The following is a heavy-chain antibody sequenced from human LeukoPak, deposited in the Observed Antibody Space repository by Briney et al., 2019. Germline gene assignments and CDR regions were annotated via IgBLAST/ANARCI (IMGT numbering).Heavy chain of an antibody. CDR1: GGTFSSYA. CDR2: IIPIFGTA. D-gene: IGHD3-22*01. J-gene: IGHJ4*02. V-gene: IGHV1-69*13. Sequence: SVKVSCKASGGTFSSYAISWVRQAPGQGLEWMGGIIPIFGTANYAQKFQGRVTITADESTSTAYMELSSLRSEDTAVYYCARDHDYYDSSGYYGNFFDYWSQGTLVTVSS. CDR3: ARDHDYYDSSGYYGNFFDY.